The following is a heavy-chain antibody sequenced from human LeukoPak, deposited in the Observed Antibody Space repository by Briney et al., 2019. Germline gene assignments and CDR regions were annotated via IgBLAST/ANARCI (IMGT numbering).Heavy chain of an antibody. D-gene: IGHD1-26*01. V-gene: IGHV4-34*01. J-gene: IGHJ4*02. CDR2: INHSGST. CDR3: ARGYSGSYIDY. Sequence: SETLSLTCAVYGGSFSGYYWSWLRQPPGKGLDWIGEINHSGSTNYNPSLKSRVTISVDTSKNQFSLKLSSVTAADTAVYYCARGYSGSYIDYWGQGTLVTVSS. CDR1: GGSFSGYY.